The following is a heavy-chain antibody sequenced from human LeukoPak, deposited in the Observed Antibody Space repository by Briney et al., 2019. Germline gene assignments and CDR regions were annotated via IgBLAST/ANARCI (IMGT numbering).Heavy chain of an antibody. V-gene: IGHV4-4*07. CDR3: ARSLLGNFFFDY. CDR1: GGSISSYY. D-gene: IGHD7-27*01. CDR2: IYNSGST. Sequence: PSETLSLTCTVSGGSISSYYWSWIRQPAGKGLEWIGRIYNSGSTYYNPSLKSRVTMSVDTSKNQFSLKLGSVTAADTAVYYCARSLLGNFFFDYWGQGTLVTVSS. J-gene: IGHJ4*02.